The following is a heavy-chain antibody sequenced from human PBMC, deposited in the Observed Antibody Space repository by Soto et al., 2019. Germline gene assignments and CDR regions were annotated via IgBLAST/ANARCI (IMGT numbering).Heavy chain of an antibody. D-gene: IGHD3-9*01. J-gene: IGHJ4*02. Sequence: GGSLRLCCAASGFTFSSYWMSWVRQAPGKGLEWVANIKQDGSEKYYVDSVKGRFTISRDNAKNSLYLQMNSLRAEDTAVYYCARPFRYFDWAHWGQGTLVTAPQ. CDR2: IKQDGSEK. CDR3: ARPFRYFDWAH. V-gene: IGHV3-7*01. CDR1: GFTFSSYW.